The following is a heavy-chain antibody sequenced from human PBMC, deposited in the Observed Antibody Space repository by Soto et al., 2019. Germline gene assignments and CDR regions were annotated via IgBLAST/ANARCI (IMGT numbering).Heavy chain of an antibody. CDR2: MNPNSGNT. D-gene: IGHD2-2*02. V-gene: IGHV1-8*01. CDR3: AIGRFVVVPAAIGAFDI. J-gene: IGHJ3*02. CDR1: GYTFTSYD. Sequence: ASVKVSCKASGYTFTSYDINWVRQATGQGLEWMGWMNPNSGNTGYAQKFQGRVTMTRNTSISTAYMELSSLRSEDTAVYYCAIGRFVVVPAAIGAFDIWGQGTMVTVSS.